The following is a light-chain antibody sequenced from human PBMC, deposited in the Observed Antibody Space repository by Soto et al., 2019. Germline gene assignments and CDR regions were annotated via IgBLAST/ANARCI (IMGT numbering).Light chain of an antibody. CDR1: QSVSNY. V-gene: IGKV3-11*01. Sequence: EIVVTQSPATLYVSPGERVTLSCRASQSVSNYFAWYQQKPGQSPRLLIYDASNRATGIPARFSGSGSGTDFTLTISSLEPEDFAVYYCQQRSNWITVGQGTRLEIK. CDR3: QQRSNWIT. CDR2: DAS. J-gene: IGKJ5*01.